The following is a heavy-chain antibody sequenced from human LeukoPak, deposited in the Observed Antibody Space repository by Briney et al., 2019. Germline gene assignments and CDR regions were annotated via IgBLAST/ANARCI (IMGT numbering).Heavy chain of an antibody. CDR3: ARQGGGWYHFDY. D-gene: IGHD6-19*01. CDR2: IYYSGST. V-gene: IGHV4-39*01. CDR1: GGSISSSSYY. J-gene: IGHJ4*02. Sequence: SETLSLTCTVSGGSISSSSYYWGWIRQPPGKGLEWIGSIYYSGSTYYNPSLKSRVTISVDTSKNQFSLRLSSVTAADTAVYYCARQGGGWYHFDYWGQGTLVTGSS.